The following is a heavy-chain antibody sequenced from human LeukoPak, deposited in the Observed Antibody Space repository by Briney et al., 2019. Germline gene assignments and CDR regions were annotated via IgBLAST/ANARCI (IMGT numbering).Heavy chain of an antibody. J-gene: IGHJ5*02. Sequence: PSETLSLTCTVSGGSISSYYWSWIRQPPGKGLEWIGYIYYSGSTNYNPSLKSRVTISVDTSKNQFSLKLSSVTAADTAVYYCARHVRDYDILTGYYTSWFGPWGQGTLVTVSS. D-gene: IGHD3-9*01. CDR3: ARHVRDYDILTGYYTSWFGP. V-gene: IGHV4-59*08. CDR1: GGSISSYY. CDR2: IYYSGST.